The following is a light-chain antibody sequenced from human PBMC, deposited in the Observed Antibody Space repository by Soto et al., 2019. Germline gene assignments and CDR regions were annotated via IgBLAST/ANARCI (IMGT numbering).Light chain of an antibody. CDR2: AAS. V-gene: IGKV3-15*01. Sequence: EVVLTQSPATLSVSPGERVTLSCRASQSIRKNLAWYQKKPGQAPTLLIYAASTRATGVPARFSGSGSGTEFTLTISSLQSEDFATYYCQQSHNYMYTFGQGTRLEIK. J-gene: IGKJ5*01. CDR1: QSIRKN. CDR3: QQSHNYMYT.